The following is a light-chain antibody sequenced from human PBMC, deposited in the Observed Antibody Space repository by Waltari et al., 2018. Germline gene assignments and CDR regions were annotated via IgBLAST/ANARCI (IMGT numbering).Light chain of an antibody. CDR3: SSFTRASSWV. J-gene: IGLJ3*02. V-gene: IGLV2-14*03. Sequence: HSALAQPASVSGSPGQSITISCTGTSSAVGAYTYVPWYQQHPGKAPRLMIYDVNNRPSGVSNRFSGSKSGNTASLTISGLQAEDEADYYCSSFTRASSWVFGGGTKLTV. CDR2: DVN. CDR1: SSAVGAYTY.